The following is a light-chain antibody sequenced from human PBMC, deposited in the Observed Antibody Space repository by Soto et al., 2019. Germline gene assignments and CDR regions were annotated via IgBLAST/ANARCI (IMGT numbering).Light chain of an antibody. J-gene: IGLJ3*02. Sequence: QSALTQPASVSGSPGQSITISCTGTSSDVGAYIYVSWYRQHPGKGPELIIYKVTDRPSGVSSRFSGSKSGNTASLTISGLQAEDEADYYCSSYTTSSTWVFGGGTKLTVL. CDR3: SSYTTSSTWV. CDR2: KVT. V-gene: IGLV2-14*01. CDR1: SSDVGAYIY.